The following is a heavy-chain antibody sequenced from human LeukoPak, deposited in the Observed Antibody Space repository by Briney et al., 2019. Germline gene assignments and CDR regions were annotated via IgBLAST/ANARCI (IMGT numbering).Heavy chain of an antibody. J-gene: IGHJ5*02. CDR1: GGTFSSYA. CDR3: ARDGGSGYATSDNWFDP. CDR2: IIPILGIA. V-gene: IGHV1-69*04. Sequence: SVKVSCKASGGTFSSYAISWVRQAPGQGLEWMGRIIPILGIANYAQKFQGRVTITADKSTSTAYMELNSLRSEDTAVYYCARDGGSGYATSDNWFDPWGQGTLVTVSS. D-gene: IGHD3-22*01.